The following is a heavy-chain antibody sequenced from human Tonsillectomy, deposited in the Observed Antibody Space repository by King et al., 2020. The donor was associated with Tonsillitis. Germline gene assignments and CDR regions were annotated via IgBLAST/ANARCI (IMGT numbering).Heavy chain of an antibody. D-gene: IGHD3-10*01. Sequence: VQLVESGGGLVQPGGSLRLSCAASGFTVSRNYLSWVRQAPGKGLEWVSVIYSGGGTYYADSVKGRFTISRDNSKNTLYLQMNSLGAEDTAVYYCARDPRAMVRGVDAFDIWGQGTMVTVSS. CDR1: GFTVSRNY. CDR3: ARDPRAMVRGVDAFDI. CDR2: IYSGGGT. V-gene: IGHV3-66*01. J-gene: IGHJ3*02.